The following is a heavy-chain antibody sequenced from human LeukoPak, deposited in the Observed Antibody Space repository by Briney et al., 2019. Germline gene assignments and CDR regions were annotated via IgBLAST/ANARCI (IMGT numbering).Heavy chain of an antibody. J-gene: IGHJ4*02. Sequence: SETLSLTCTVSGGSISSHYWSWIRQPPGKGLEWIGYIYYSGSTNYNPSLKSRVTISVDTSKNQFSLKLSSVTAADTAVYYCAGLAARRGVDYWGQGTLVTVSS. V-gene: IGHV4-59*11. CDR1: GGSISSHY. CDR3: AGLAARRGVDY. CDR2: IYYSGST. D-gene: IGHD6-6*01.